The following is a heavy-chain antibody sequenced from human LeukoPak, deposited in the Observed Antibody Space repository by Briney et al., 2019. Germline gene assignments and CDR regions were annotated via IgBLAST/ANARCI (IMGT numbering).Heavy chain of an antibody. CDR3: ARQRVRSTRAEYFQH. CDR2: INHSGST. CDR1: GGSFSGYY. V-gene: IGHV4-34*01. J-gene: IGHJ1*01. D-gene: IGHD1-26*01. Sequence: SETLSLTCAVYGGSFSGYYWSWIRQPPGKGLEWIGEINHSGSTNYNPSLKSRVTISVDTSENQFSLKLSSVTAADTAVYYCARQRVRSTRAEYFQHWGQGTLVTVSS.